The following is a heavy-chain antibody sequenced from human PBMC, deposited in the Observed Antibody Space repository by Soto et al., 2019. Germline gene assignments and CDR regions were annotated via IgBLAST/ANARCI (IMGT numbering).Heavy chain of an antibody. Sequence: GGSLRLSCAASGFTFSSYGMHWVRQAPGKGLEWVAVISYDGSNKYYADSVKGRFTISRDNSKNTLYLQMNSLRAEDTAVYYCAKGNWGDDAFDFWGQGTMVTVSS. V-gene: IGHV3-30*18. D-gene: IGHD7-27*01. CDR1: GFTFSSYG. J-gene: IGHJ3*01. CDR2: ISYDGSNK. CDR3: AKGNWGDDAFDF.